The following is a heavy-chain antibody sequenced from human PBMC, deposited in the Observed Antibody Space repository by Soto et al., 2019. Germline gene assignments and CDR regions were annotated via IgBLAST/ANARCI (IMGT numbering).Heavy chain of an antibody. J-gene: IGHJ4*02. CDR1: GITFSAYA. D-gene: IGHD1-1*01. V-gene: IGHV3-23*01. CDR3: AKPPPGSTVAAVGPHDY. Sequence: EVQLLESGGGLVQPGGSLRLSCAACGITFSAYAMNWVRQAPGKGLEWVSAIIGGGDSTYYPYSVQGRFLISRDNSYKPLYLQMRRLRAEDTAVYDCAKPPPGSTVAAVGPHDYWGQGALVAVSS. CDR2: IIGGGDST.